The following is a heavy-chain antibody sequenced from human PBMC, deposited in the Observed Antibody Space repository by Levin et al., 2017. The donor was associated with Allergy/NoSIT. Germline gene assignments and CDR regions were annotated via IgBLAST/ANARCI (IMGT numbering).Heavy chain of an antibody. CDR2: ISSSGGYI. Sequence: PGGSLRLSCAASGFTFNRFSMHWVRQAPGKGLEWVASISSSGGYIYYSNSVKGRFTISRDYSLHLQMNSLRREDTAVYYCARRSGDYDRPFDYWGQGTVVSVSS. V-gene: IGHV3-21*01. D-gene: IGHD4-17*01. CDR1: GFTFNRFS. J-gene: IGHJ4*02. CDR3: ARRSGDYDRPFDY.